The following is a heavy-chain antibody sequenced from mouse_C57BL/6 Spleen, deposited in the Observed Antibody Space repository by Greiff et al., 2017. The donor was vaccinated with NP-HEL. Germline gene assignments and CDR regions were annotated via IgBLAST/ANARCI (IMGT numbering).Heavy chain of an antibody. V-gene: IGHV1-76*01. Sequence: VQLQESGAELVRPGASVKLSCKASGYTFTDYYINWVKQRPGQGLEWIARIYPGSGNTYYNEKFKGKATLTAEKSSSTAYMQLSSLTSEDSAVYFCARSYYGSGAYWGQGTLVTVSA. CDR1: GYTFTDYY. J-gene: IGHJ3*01. CDR2: IYPGSGNT. CDR3: ARSYYGSGAY. D-gene: IGHD1-1*01.